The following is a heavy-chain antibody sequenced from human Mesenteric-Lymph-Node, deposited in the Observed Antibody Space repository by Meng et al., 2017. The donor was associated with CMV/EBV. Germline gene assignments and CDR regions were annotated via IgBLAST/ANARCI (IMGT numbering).Heavy chain of an antibody. D-gene: IGHD2-2*01. CDR2: ISAYNGNT. CDR3: ARGGYCSSTSCLRVGSIDY. CDR1: FTTYG. V-gene: IGHV1-18*04. Sequence: FTTYGISWVRQAPGQGLEWMGWISAYNGNTNDAQKLQGRVTMTTDTSTSTAYMELRSLRSDDTAVYYGARGGYCSSTSCLRVGSIDYWGQGTLVTVSS. J-gene: IGHJ4*02.